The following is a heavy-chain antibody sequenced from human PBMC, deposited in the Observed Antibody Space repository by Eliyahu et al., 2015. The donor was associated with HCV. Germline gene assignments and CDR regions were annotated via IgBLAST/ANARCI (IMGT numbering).Heavy chain of an antibody. V-gene: IGHV3-30*03. CDR2: ISYDGSNK. CDR3: AREGMVGAYPELDY. J-gene: IGHJ4*02. CDR1: GFTFSSYG. D-gene: IGHD1-26*01. Sequence: QVQLVESGGGVVQPGRSLRLSCAASGFTFSSYGMHWVRQAPGKGLEWVAVISYDGSNKYYADSVKGRFTISRDNSKNTLYLQMNSLRAEDTAVYYCAREGMVGAYPELDYWGQGTLVTVSS.